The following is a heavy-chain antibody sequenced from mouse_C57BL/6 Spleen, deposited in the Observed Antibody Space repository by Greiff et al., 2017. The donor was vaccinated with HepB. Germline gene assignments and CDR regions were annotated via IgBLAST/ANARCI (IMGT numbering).Heavy chain of an antibody. Sequence: EVHLVESGGGLVKPGGSLKLSCAASGFTFSSYTMSWVRQTPEKRLEWVATISGGGGNTYYPDSVKGRFTISRDNAKNTLYLQMSSLRSEDTALYYCASPHYYGSSYGYFDVWGTGTTVTVSS. CDR2: ISGGGGNT. J-gene: IGHJ1*03. CDR3: ASPHYYGSSYGYFDV. CDR1: GFTFSSYT. D-gene: IGHD1-1*01. V-gene: IGHV5-9*01.